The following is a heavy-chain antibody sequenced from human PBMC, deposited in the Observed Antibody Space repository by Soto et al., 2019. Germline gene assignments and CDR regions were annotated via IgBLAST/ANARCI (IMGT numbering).Heavy chain of an antibody. CDR3: ATYRKFFQI. Sequence: LSLTCTVSGGSISSGGYYWSWIRQHPGKGLEWIGYIYYSGSTYYNPSLKSRVTISVDRSKNHFFLNLTSVTAADTAVYYCATYRKFFQIWGQGTKVTVSS. V-gene: IGHV4-31*09. J-gene: IGHJ3*02. CDR1: GGSISSGGYY. CDR2: IYYSGST.